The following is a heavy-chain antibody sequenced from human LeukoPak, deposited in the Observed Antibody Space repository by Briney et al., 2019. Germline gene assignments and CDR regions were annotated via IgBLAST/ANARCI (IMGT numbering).Heavy chain of an antibody. CDR1: GFTFSDYY. D-gene: IGHD2-21*01. CDR2: ISSSGSTI. V-gene: IGHV3-11*01. J-gene: IGHJ4*02. Sequence: GGSLRLSCAASGFTFSDYYMSWIRQAPGKGLEWVSYISSSGSTIYYADSVKGRFTISRDNAKNSLYLQMNSLRAEDTAVYYCARAGHIVVVIATHPADYWGQGTLVTVSS. CDR3: ARAGHIVVVIATHPADY.